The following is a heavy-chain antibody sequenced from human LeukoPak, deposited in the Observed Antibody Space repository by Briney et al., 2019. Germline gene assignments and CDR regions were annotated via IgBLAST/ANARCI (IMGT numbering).Heavy chain of an antibody. D-gene: IGHD1-26*01. CDR2: INANSGGT. J-gene: IGHJ3*02. CDR1: GYTFTGYY. V-gene: IGHV1-2*02. CDR3: ARGNGGSPYDAFAI. Sequence: ATVKVSCKASGYTFTGYYMHWVRQAPGQGLEWMGWINANSGGTNYAQKFQGRVTLTRDTSISTAYMELSSLRSDDTAMYYCARGNGGSPYDAFAIWGQGTMVTVS.